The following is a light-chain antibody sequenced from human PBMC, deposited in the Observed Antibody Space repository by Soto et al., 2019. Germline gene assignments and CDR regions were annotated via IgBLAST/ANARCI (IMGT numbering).Light chain of an antibody. J-gene: IGKJ4*01. CDR2: AAS. V-gene: IGKV1-9*01. CDR1: QGISSY. CDR3: QQLNSYPLT. Sequence: DIHLTRSPSFLSSSVGDRCSSTLRASQGISSYLDWYQKKPGKDPKILIYAASTLQSGVPSRFSGSGSGTEFTLTISSLQPEDFATYYCQQLNSYPLTFGGGTKVDIK.